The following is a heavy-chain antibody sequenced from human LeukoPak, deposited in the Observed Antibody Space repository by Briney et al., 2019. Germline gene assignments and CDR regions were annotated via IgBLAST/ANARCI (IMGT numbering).Heavy chain of an antibody. D-gene: IGHD6-13*01. CDR3: AKDIAAAGYYFDY. V-gene: IGHV3-21*04. CDR1: GFTFSSYS. CDR2: ISSSSSYI. J-gene: IGHJ4*02. Sequence: GGSLRLSCAASGFTFSSYSMNWVRQAPGKGLEWVSSISSSSSYIYYADSVKGRFTISRDNSKNTLYLQMNSLRAEDTAVYYCAKDIAAAGYYFDYWGQGTLVTVSS.